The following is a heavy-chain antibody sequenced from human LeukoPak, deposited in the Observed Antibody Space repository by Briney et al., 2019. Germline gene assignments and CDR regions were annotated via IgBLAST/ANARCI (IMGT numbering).Heavy chain of an antibody. D-gene: IGHD6-13*01. V-gene: IGHV1-18*01. CDR2: ISVYNGNT. CDR1: GYTFSRYG. J-gene: IGHJ4*02. Sequence: ASVNVCCKASGYTFSRYGINWVRQAPGQGLEWMGWISVYNGNTDYSQRLQGRITMTADTSTSTAFMELTSLRSDDTAVYFCARESTSWSFEYWGQGTLVTVS. CDR3: ARESTSWSFEY.